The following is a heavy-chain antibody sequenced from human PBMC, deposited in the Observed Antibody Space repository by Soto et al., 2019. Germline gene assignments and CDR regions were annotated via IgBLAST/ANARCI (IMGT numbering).Heavy chain of an antibody. D-gene: IGHD5-18*01. V-gene: IGHV4-34*01. J-gene: IGHJ4*02. CDR2: SNHVGST. Sequence: QVQLQQWGAGLLKPSETLSLTCAVYGGSFSGYYWSWIRQPPGKGLEWIGESNHVGSTNYNPSLKSXGPGSXXPSKNQFSLRLTSVTAAETAVYYCARVLIAGVTTDWGQGTLVIVSS. CDR1: GGSFSGYY. CDR3: ARVLIAGVTTD.